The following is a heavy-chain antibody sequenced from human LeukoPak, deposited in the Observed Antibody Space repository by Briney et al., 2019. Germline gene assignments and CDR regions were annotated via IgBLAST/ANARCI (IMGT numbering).Heavy chain of an antibody. CDR2: ISAYNGNT. D-gene: IGHD1-26*01. V-gene: IGHV1-18*01. CDR1: GYTFTSYG. Sequence: ASVEVSCKASGYTFTSYGISWVRQAPGQGLEWMGWISAYNGNTNYAQKLQGRVTMTTDTSTSTAYMELRSLRSDDTAVYYCARGLGSYLPFSEYYFDYWGQGTLVTVSS. CDR3: ARGLGSYLPFSEYYFDY. J-gene: IGHJ4*02.